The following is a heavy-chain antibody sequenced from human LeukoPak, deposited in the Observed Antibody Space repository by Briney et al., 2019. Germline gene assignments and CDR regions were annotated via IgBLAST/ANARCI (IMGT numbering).Heavy chain of an antibody. CDR1: GGSISSSNW. CDR2: IYHSGST. V-gene: IGHV4-4*02. J-gene: IGHJ3*02. D-gene: IGHD3-22*01. Sequence: SGTLSLTCAVSGGSISSSNWWSWVRQPPGKGLEWIGEIYHSGSTNYNPSLKSRVTISVDKSKNQFSLKLSSVTAADAAVYYCARYYDSSGYRDAFDIWDQGTMVTVSS. CDR3: ARYYDSSGYRDAFDI.